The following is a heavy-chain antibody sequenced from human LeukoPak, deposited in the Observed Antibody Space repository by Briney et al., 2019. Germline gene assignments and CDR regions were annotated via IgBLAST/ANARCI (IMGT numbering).Heavy chain of an antibody. Sequence: PGGSLRLSCAASGIIFSSHGMHWVRQAPGKGLEWVAFIRYDGSNKYYADSVKGRFTISRDNSKNTLYLQMNSLRAEDTAVYYCARGLETDYGDYPDVWGKGTTVTVSS. D-gene: IGHD4-17*01. J-gene: IGHJ6*03. V-gene: IGHV3-30*02. CDR3: ARGLETDYGDYPDV. CDR1: GIIFSSHG. CDR2: IRYDGSNK.